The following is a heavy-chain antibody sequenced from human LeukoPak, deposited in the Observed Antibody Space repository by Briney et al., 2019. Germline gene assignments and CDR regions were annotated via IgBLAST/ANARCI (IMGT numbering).Heavy chain of an antibody. CDR2: IISSSSTI. J-gene: IGHJ4*02. D-gene: IGHD4-17*01. V-gene: IGHV3-48*04. CDR3: ARDGSRTTHFDY. Sequence: GGSLRLSCAASGFTFSSYSMNWVRQAPGKGLEWVAYIISSSSTIYYADCVKVRFTISRDNAKNSLYLQMNSLRAEDTAVYYCARDGSRTTHFDYWGQGTLVTVSA. CDR1: GFTFSSYS.